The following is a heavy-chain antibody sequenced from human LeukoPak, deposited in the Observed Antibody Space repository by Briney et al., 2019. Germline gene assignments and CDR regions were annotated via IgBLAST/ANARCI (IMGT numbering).Heavy chain of an antibody. J-gene: IGHJ4*02. Sequence: GGSLRLSCATPGFTFTNYHMSWVRQAPGKGLEWVSLIQSGGSTHYADSVKGRFTISRDNSKNTLYLQMNSLRAEDTAVYYCARDRGDSSGWPIIDYWGQGTLVTVSS. D-gene: IGHD6-19*01. CDR3: ARDRGDSSGWPIIDY. CDR1: GFTFTNYH. V-gene: IGHV3-66*01. CDR2: IQSGGST.